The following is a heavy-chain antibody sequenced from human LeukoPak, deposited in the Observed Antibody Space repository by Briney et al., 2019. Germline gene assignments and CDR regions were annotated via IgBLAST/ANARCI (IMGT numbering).Heavy chain of an antibody. CDR3: ANVDGDWGYDY. D-gene: IGHD2-21*02. J-gene: IGHJ4*02. Sequence: GGSLRLSCSASGFTFSSSAMSWVRQAPGKGLEWVSAISGSGGSTYYADSVKGRFTISRDNSKNTLYLQMNSLRAEDTAVYYCANVDGDWGYDYWGQGTLVTVSS. CDR1: GFTFSSSA. V-gene: IGHV3-23*01. CDR2: ISGSGGST.